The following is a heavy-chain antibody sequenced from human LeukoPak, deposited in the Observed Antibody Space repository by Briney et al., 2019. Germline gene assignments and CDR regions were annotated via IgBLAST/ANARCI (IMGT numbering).Heavy chain of an antibody. CDR1: GFTFSSYD. J-gene: IGHJ6*02. Sequence: AGGSLRLSCAASGFTFSSYDMHWVRHATGKCLEWVSAIGTAGDTYYPGSVKGRFTISRENAKNSLYLQMNSLRAGDTAVYYCARETEKGMDVWGQGTTVTVSS. CDR2: IGTAGDT. V-gene: IGHV3-13*01. CDR3: ARETEKGMDV.